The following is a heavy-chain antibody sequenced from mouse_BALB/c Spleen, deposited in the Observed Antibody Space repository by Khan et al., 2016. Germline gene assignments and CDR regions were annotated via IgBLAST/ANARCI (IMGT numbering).Heavy chain of an antibody. CDR1: GYTFTNYG. V-gene: IGHV9-3*02. J-gene: IGHJ3*01. D-gene: IGHD1-1*01. Sequence: QIQLVQSGPELKKPGETVKISCKASGYTFTNYGMNWVKQAPGKGLKWMGWINTNTGEPTYAEEFKGHFVFSLETSASTAYLHINNLKNEHTATYFCAEDYYGSNWFAYWGQGTLVTVSA. CDR2: INTNTGEP. CDR3: AEDYYGSNWFAY.